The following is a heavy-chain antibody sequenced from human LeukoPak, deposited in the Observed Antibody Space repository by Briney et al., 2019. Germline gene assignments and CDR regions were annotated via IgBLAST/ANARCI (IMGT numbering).Heavy chain of an antibody. J-gene: IGHJ4*02. Sequence: SETLSLTCTVSGGSISSSSFYWGWIRQPPGKGLEWIGYIYYSGSTNYNPSPKSRVTISVDTSKNQFSLKLSSVTAADTAVYYCAREVYEAVVFDYWGQGTLVTVSS. CDR1: GGSISSSSFY. CDR3: AREVYEAVVFDY. V-gene: IGHV4-61*01. D-gene: IGHD5/OR15-5a*01. CDR2: IYYSGST.